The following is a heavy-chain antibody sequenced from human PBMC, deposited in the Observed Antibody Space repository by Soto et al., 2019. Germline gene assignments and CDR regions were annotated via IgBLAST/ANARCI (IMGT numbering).Heavy chain of an antibody. Sequence: GGSLRLSCAASGFTFSNAWMSWVRQAPGKGLEWVGRIKSKIDGGTTDYAAPVKGRFTISRDDSKNTLYLQMNSLKTEDTAVYYCATDDHGSSPFCYYYGMDVWGQGTTVTVSS. CDR2: IKSKIDGGTT. D-gene: IGHD3-10*01. CDR1: GFTFSNAW. J-gene: IGHJ6*02. CDR3: ATDDHGSSPFCYYYGMDV. V-gene: IGHV3-15*01.